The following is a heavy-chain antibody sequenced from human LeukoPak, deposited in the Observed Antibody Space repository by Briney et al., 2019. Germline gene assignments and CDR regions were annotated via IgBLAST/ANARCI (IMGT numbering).Heavy chain of an antibody. CDR3: ARVRGRCTNGVCYDHYYYYYMDV. CDR2: MNPNSGNT. J-gene: IGHJ6*03. Sequence: ASVKVSCKASGYTFTSYDINWVRQATGQGLEWMGWMNPNSGNTGYAQKFQGRVTITRNTSISTAYMELSSLRSEDTAVYYCARVRGRCTNGVCYDHYYYYYMDVWGKGTTVTVSS. D-gene: IGHD2-8*01. V-gene: IGHV1-8*03. CDR1: GYTFTSYD.